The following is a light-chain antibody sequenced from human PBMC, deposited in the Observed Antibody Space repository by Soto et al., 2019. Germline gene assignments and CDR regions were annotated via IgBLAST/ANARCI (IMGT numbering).Light chain of an antibody. CDR3: QQYYSYPRT. V-gene: IGKV1-8*01. J-gene: IGKJ1*01. CDR2: AAS. Sequence: AIRITQSPSSLSASTGDRVTITCRASQGISSYLAWYQQKPGKAPKLLIYAASTLQSGVPSRFSGSGSGTDFTLTISCLQSEDCATYYCQQYYSYPRTFGEGTKVDI. CDR1: QGISSY.